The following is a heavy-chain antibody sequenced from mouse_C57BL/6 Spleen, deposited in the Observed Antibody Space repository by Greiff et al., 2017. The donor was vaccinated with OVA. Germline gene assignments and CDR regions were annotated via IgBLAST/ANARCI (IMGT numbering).Heavy chain of an antibody. D-gene: IGHD5-1*01. J-gene: IGHJ2*01. CDR3: ARWSNYVGY. CDR2: IDPSDSYT. Sequence: VQLQQSGAELVKPGASVKLSCKASGYTFTSYWMQWVKQRPGQGLEWIGEIDPSDSYTNYNQKFKGKATLTVDTSSSTAYMQLSSLTSEDSAVYYCARWSNYVGYWGQGTTLTVSS. V-gene: IGHV1-50*01. CDR1: GYTFTSYW.